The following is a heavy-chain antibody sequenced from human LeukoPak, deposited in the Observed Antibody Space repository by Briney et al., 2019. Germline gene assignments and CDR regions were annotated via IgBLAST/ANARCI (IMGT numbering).Heavy chain of an antibody. CDR1: GFTFIRYA. D-gene: IGHD1-1*01. Sequence: GGSLRLSCAASGFTFIRYAMHWVRQAPGKGLEWVSAISSIGGNTYYANSVKGRFTISRDNSKNTLYLQMGSLRAEDLAVYYCARDFGLSGKVDCWGRGRLVTVSS. V-gene: IGHV3-64*01. J-gene: IGHJ4*02. CDR3: ARDFGLSGKVDC. CDR2: ISSIGGNT.